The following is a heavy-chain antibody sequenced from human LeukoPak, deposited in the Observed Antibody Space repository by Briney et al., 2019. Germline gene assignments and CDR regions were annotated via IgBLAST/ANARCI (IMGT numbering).Heavy chain of an antibody. CDR3: VRDLPENSVWYAAF. D-gene: IGHD6-19*01. V-gene: IGHV3-7*01. CDR1: GFTFSNYW. CDR2: IKQDGSDK. J-gene: IGHJ4*02. Sequence: GGSLRLSCAASGFTFSNYWMSWVRQAPGKGLEWVANIKQDGSDKNYVDSMKGRFTISRDNAKNSLYLQMNSLRADDTAVYYCVRDLPENSVWYAAFWGQGTLVTVSS.